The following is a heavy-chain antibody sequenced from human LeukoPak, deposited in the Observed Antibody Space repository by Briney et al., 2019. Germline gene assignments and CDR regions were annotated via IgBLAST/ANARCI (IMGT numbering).Heavy chain of an antibody. Sequence: ASETLSLTCTVSGGSIGTSAYYWGWIRQPPGKGLEWIGHIYYSGSTSYNPSLKSRVTMAIDTSKNHFSLKLSSVTAADTAVYSCARVRGYCTGTSCYVWFDPWGQGTLVTVSS. CDR2: IYYSGST. V-gene: IGHV4-39*07. D-gene: IGHD2-2*01. J-gene: IGHJ5*02. CDR3: ARVRGYCTGTSCYVWFDP. CDR1: GGSIGTSAYY.